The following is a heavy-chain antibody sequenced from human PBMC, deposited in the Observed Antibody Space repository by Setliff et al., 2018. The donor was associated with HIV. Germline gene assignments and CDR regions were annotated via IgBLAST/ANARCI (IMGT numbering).Heavy chain of an antibody. Sequence: SETLSLTCTVSGGSISPYYWSWIRQPPGKGLEWIAWISDSGTTNYNPSLKSRVTLSVDTSKNQFSLKLSSVTAADTAVYYCAREATYYYDGSGYYYFDYWGRGTLVTVSS. CDR3: AREATYYYDGSGYYYFDY. J-gene: IGHJ4*02. CDR2: ISDSGTT. V-gene: IGHV4-59*01. D-gene: IGHD3-22*01. CDR1: GGSISPYY.